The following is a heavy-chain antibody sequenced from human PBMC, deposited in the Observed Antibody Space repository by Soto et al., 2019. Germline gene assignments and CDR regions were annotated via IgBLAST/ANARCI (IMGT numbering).Heavy chain of an antibody. CDR2: ISAYDGNT. D-gene: IGHD2-15*01. CDR1: GYTFTSYG. V-gene: IGHV1-18*01. J-gene: IGHJ6*02. Sequence: ASVKVSCKASGYTFTSYGISWVRQAPGQGLEWMGWISAYDGNTNYAQKFQGRVTMTTDTSTTTAYMELRSLRSDETAVYSCARLHQHLGVVVVAATTYGMDVWGQGTTVTVSS. CDR3: ARLHQHLGVVVVAATTYGMDV.